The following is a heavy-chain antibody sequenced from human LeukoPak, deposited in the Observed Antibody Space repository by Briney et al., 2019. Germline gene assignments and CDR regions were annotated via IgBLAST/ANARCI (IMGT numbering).Heavy chain of an antibody. Sequence: GGSLRLSCAASGFTFSSYATSWVRQAPGKGLEWVSAISGSGGSTYYADSVKGRFTISRDNSKNTLYLQMNSLRAEDTAVYYCAKDLGRSYYYDILTGYYPFDYWGQGTLVTVSS. D-gene: IGHD3-9*01. CDR1: GFTFSSYA. CDR2: ISGSGGST. V-gene: IGHV3-23*01. CDR3: AKDLGRSYYYDILTGYYPFDY. J-gene: IGHJ4*02.